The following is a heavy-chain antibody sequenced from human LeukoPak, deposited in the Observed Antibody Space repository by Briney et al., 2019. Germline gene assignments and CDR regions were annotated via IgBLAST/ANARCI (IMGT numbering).Heavy chain of an antibody. CDR1: GGSISPYY. V-gene: IGHV4-59*01. J-gene: IGHJ5*02. CDR3: ARGPLSSRTTWTWFDP. CDR2: VYYNGNA. D-gene: IGHD3/OR15-3a*01. Sequence: SETLSLTCTVSGGSISPYYWTWIRQPPGKGLEWIGYVYYNGNANYNPSLKSRITISVDTSKNQFSLRLKSVTAADTAVYYCARGPLSSRTTWTWFDPWGQGTLVTVSS.